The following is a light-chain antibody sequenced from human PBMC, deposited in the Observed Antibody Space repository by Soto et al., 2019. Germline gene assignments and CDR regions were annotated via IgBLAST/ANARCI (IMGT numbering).Light chain of an antibody. V-gene: IGKV3-20*01. CDR3: QQFGSSPLT. CDR1: QNVSNSY. J-gene: IGKJ4*01. Sequence: EIVLTQSPGTLSLSPGERATLSFRASQNVSNSYLAWYRQKPGQAPTLLIYGASSRATGIPDRFSGSGSGTDFTLTISRLEPEDFAVYYCQQFGSSPLTFGGGTKVEIK. CDR2: GAS.